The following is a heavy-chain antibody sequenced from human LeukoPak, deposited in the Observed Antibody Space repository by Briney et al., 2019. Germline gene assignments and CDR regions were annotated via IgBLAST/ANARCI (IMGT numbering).Heavy chain of an antibody. V-gene: IGHV3-30-3*01. J-gene: IGHJ4*02. Sequence: GGSLRLSCAASGFTFRSYAMHWVRQAPGKGLEWVAIISYDGSNKYYADSVRGRFTISRDNPKGTLYLQMSSPRAEDKAVYYCAKVPHYGGNSPYFDSWGQGTLVTVSS. CDR1: GFTFRSYA. CDR2: ISYDGSNK. D-gene: IGHD4-23*01. CDR3: AKVPHYGGNSPYFDS.